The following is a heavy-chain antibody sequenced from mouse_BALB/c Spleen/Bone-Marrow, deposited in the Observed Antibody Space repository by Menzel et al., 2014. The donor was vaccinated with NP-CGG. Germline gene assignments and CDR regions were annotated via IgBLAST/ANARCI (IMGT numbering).Heavy chain of an antibody. Sequence: EVQRVESGGGLVKPGGSLKLSCAASGFTFSDYYMYWVRRTPEKRLEWVATISDGGSYTYYPDSVKGRFTISRDNAKNNLYLQMSSLKSEDTAMYYCARGGQLGAMDYWGQGTSVTVSS. V-gene: IGHV5-4*02. D-gene: IGHD3-2*01. CDR1: GFTFSDYY. CDR2: ISDGGSYT. CDR3: ARGGQLGAMDY. J-gene: IGHJ4*01.